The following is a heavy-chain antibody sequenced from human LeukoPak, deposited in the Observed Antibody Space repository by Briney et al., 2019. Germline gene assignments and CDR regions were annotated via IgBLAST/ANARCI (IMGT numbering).Heavy chain of an antibody. Sequence: GGSLRLSCAASEVTFKNYAMSWVRQAPGKGLEWVSGISSSGGTTYYADSVKGRFTISRDNSKNTLYLQMNSLRAEDTAVYYCAREGSSGYYYSFDIWGQGTMVTVSS. D-gene: IGHD3-22*01. CDR2: ISSSGGTT. V-gene: IGHV3-23*01. J-gene: IGHJ3*02. CDR3: AREGSSGYYYSFDI. CDR1: EVTFKNYA.